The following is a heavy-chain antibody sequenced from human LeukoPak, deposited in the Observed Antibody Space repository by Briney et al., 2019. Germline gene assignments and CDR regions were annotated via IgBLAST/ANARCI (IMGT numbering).Heavy chain of an antibody. CDR2: IYSGGST. D-gene: IGHD3-22*01. J-gene: IGHJ4*02. Sequence: PGGSLRLSCAASGFTVSSNYMSWVRQAPGKGLEWVSVIYSGGSTYYADSVKGRFTISRDNSKNTLYLQMNSLRAEDTAVYYCARGYYYDTSGYGSIFDYWGQGTLVTVSS. CDR1: GFTVSSNY. V-gene: IGHV3-66*01. CDR3: ARGYYYDTSGYGSIFDY.